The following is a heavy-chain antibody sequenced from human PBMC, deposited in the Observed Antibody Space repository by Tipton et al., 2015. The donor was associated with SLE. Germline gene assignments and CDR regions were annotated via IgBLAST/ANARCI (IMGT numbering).Heavy chain of an antibody. V-gene: IGHV4-39*07. CDR1: GDSLSSSGYY. Sequence: LRLSCSVSGDSLSSSGYYWAWKSQPPGKGLEWIGSVYSSGMTHKKPSLKSRVSISLDRSKNQFSLNLGSVTAADTAVYYCARDPPPNWDWVFDYWGPGILVTVSS. J-gene: IGHJ4*02. D-gene: IGHD3/OR15-3a*01. CDR3: ARDPPPNWDWVFDY. CDR2: VYSSGMT.